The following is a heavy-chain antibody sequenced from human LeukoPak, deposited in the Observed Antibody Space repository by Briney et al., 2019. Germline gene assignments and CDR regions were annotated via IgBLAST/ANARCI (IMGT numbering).Heavy chain of an antibody. CDR2: IRFDGSDI. Sequence: GGSLRLSCAVSGFTFSIHGMHWVRQAPGKGLEWLTFIRFDGSDIYYGDSVKGRFTVSRDNSKNTLYLQMNSLRAEDTAVYYCAKGEKQWELDAFDIWGQGTLVTASS. D-gene: IGHD1-26*01. CDR3: AKGEKQWELDAFDI. J-gene: IGHJ3*02. CDR1: GFTFSIHG. V-gene: IGHV3-30*02.